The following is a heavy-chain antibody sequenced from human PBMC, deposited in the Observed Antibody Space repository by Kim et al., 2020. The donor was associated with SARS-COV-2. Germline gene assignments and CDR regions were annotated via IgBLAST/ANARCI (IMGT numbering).Heavy chain of an antibody. CDR2: IYYSGST. V-gene: IGHV4-39*01. CDR3: ARLPWGYCSGGSCYMGGLIYYYGMDV. Sequence: SETLSLTCTVSGGSISSSSYYWGWIRQPPGKGLEWIGSIYYSGSTYYNPSLKSRVTISVDTSKNQFSLKLSSVTAADTAVYYCARLPWGYCSGGSCYMGGLIYYYGMDVWGQGTTVTVSS. CDR1: GGSISSSSYY. D-gene: IGHD2-15*01. J-gene: IGHJ6*02.